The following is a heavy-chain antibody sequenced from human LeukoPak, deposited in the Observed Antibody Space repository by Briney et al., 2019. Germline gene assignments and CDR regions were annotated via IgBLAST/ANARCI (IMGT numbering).Heavy chain of an antibody. CDR1: GFTFSYYP. D-gene: IGHD1-1*01. V-gene: IGHV3-21*01. J-gene: IGHJ5*02. CDR2: ISSTGSSI. CDR3: ARDDVAWNDVHWFDP. Sequence: GGSLRLSCAASGFTFSYYPMSWVRQAPGKGLEWVLSISSTGSSIYYADSVEGRFTISRDNAKNSLYLQMSSLRVEDTAVYYCARDDVAWNDVHWFDPWGQGTLVTVSS.